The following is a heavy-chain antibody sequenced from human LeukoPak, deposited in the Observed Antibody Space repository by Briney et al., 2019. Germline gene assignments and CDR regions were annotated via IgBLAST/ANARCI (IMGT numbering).Heavy chain of an antibody. Sequence: ASVKVSCKASGYTFTSYGISWVRQAPGQGLEWMGCISAYNGNTNYAQKLQGRVTMTTDTSTSTAYMELRSLRSDDTAVYYCARARYCSGGSCYSAVGLFYYYYGMDVWGQGTTVTVSS. CDR1: GYTFTSYG. CDR2: ISAYNGNT. D-gene: IGHD2-15*01. J-gene: IGHJ6*02. CDR3: ARARYCSGGSCYSAVGLFYYYYGMDV. V-gene: IGHV1-18*01.